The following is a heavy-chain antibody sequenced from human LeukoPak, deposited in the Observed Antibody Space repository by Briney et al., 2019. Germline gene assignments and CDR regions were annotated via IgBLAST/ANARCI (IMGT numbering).Heavy chain of an antibody. CDR3: ARDNSVGDNAWWFDP. V-gene: IGHV1-46*01. Sequence: ASVKVSCKASAYTFTSYYMHWVRQAPGQGLEWMGLINPTGGSTGYAQKFQGRVTMTRDMSTSTNYMELSSLRSEDTAIYYCARDNSVGDNAWWFDPWGQGTLVTVSS. CDR2: INPTGGST. CDR1: AYTFTSYY. J-gene: IGHJ5*02. D-gene: IGHD1-26*01.